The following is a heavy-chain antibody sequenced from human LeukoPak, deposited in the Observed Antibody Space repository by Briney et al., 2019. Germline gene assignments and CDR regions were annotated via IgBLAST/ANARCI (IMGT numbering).Heavy chain of an antibody. CDR1: GFTSTRYG. V-gene: IGHV3-7*01. CDR3: AELGITMIGGV. CDR2: IKQDGSEK. Sequence: VGSPRLSSAASGFTSTRYGMSSVPRAPGHGGKWGANIKQDGSEKYYVDSVKGRFTISRDNAKNSLYLQMNSLRAEDTAVYYCAELGITMIGGVWGKGTTVTISS. D-gene: IGHD3-10*02. J-gene: IGHJ6*04.